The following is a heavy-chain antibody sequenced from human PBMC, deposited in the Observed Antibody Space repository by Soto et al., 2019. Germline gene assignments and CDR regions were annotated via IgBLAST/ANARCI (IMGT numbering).Heavy chain of an antibody. CDR1: GYTFTSYG. CDR2: ISAYNGNT. V-gene: IGHV1-18*01. Sequence: ASVKVSCKASGYTFTSYGISWVRQAPGQGLEWMGWISAYNGNTNYAQNHQGRVTMTTDTSMTTANMELRSLRSDDTDVNYCARDGYSSGWFFDYWAQGTLVTVSS. J-gene: IGHJ4*02. D-gene: IGHD6-19*01. CDR3: ARDGYSSGWFFDY.